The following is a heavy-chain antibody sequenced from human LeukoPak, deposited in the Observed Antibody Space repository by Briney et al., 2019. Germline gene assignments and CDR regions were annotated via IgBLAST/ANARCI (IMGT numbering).Heavy chain of an antibody. V-gene: IGHV3-30*03. D-gene: IGHD4/OR15-4a*01. J-gene: IGHJ4*02. CDR3: ARRAGAYSHPYDY. CDR2: IFYDGTIQ. Sequence: GGSLRLSCAASGFTFTHYAMHWVRQTPGKGLEWVAVIFYDGTIQYYSDSVRGRLIVSRDNPKNTLYLQMNSLRAEDTAVYYCARRAGAYSHPYDYWGQGTLVTVSS. CDR1: GFTFTHYA.